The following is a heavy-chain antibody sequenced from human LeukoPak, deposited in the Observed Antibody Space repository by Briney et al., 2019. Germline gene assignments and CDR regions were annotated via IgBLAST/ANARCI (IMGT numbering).Heavy chain of an antibody. Sequence: GGSLRLSCAASGFTFSSYAMHWVRQAPGRGLEWVAVISYDGSNKYYADSVKGRFTISRDNSKNTLYLQMNSLRAEDTAVYYCAREGFALYYDFWSGYYGVDYWGQGTLVTVSS. CDR1: GFTFSSYA. D-gene: IGHD3-3*01. CDR3: AREGFALYYDFWSGYYGVDY. CDR2: ISYDGSNK. J-gene: IGHJ4*02. V-gene: IGHV3-30*04.